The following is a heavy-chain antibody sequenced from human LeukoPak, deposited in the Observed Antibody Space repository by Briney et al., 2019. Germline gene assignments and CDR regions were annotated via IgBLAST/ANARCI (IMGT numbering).Heavy chain of an antibody. Sequence: SETLSLTCIVSGGSISRMSYYWGWIRQPPGKGLEWIGSIYYSGRTYYNPSLSSRVTISIDTSENQFSLKLSSVTATDTAVYYCARDTLLGATGGAFDIWGQGTMVPVSS. V-gene: IGHV4-39*07. CDR3: ARDTLLGATGGAFDI. J-gene: IGHJ3*02. CDR2: IYYSGRT. CDR1: GGSISRMSYY. D-gene: IGHD1-26*01.